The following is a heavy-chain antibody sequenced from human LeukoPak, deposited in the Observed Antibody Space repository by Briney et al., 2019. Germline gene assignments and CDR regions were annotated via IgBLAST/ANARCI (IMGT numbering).Heavy chain of an antibody. Sequence: SVKVSCKASGGTFSSYAISWVRQAPGQGLEWMGRIIPILGIANYAQKFQGRVTITADKSTSTAYMELRSLRSDDTAVYYCARGGYSSSWYPPAEYFQHWGQGTLVTVSS. CDR1: GGTFSSYA. J-gene: IGHJ1*01. D-gene: IGHD6-13*01. CDR3: ARGGYSSSWYPPAEYFQH. CDR2: IIPILGIA. V-gene: IGHV1-69*04.